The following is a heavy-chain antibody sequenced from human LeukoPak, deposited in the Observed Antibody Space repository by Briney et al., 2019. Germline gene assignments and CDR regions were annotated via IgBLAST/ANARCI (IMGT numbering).Heavy chain of an antibody. V-gene: IGHV4-38-2*01. Sequence: PSETLSLTCAVSGYFISSGYYWGWIRQPPGKGLEWIGCIYHSGSTYYNPSLKSRVTISVDTSKNQFSLKLSSVTAADTAVYYCARHDFYSNYPHNWFDPWGQGTLVTVSS. CDR1: GYFISSGYY. J-gene: IGHJ5*02. CDR2: IYHSGST. D-gene: IGHD4-11*01. CDR3: ARHDFYSNYPHNWFDP.